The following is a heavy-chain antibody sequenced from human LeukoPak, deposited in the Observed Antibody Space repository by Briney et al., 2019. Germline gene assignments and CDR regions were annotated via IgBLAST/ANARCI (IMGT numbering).Heavy chain of an antibody. CDR3: ARRSMITFGGHKYYFDY. CDR1: GYTFTDYY. Sequence: GASVKVSCKASGYTFTDYYIHWVRQAPGQRLEWMGWINAGNGNTKYSQKFQGRVTITRDTSASTAYMELSSLRSEDTAVYYCARRSMITFGGHKYYFDYWGQGTLVTVSS. V-gene: IGHV1-3*01. CDR2: INAGNGNT. J-gene: IGHJ4*02. D-gene: IGHD3-16*01.